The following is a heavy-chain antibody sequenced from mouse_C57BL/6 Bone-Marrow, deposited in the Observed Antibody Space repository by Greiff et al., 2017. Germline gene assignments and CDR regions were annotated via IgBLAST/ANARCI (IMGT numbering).Heavy chain of an antibody. J-gene: IGHJ2*01. V-gene: IGHV1-55*01. CDR3: ARRRNYYGSSGGY. CDR1: GYTFTSYW. Sequence: VQLQQPGAELVKPGASVKMSCKASGYTFTSYWITWVKQRPGQGLEWIGDIYPGSGSTNYNEKFKSKATLTVDTSSSTAYMQLSSLTSEDSAVYYCARRRNYYGSSGGYWGQGTTLTVSS. D-gene: IGHD1-1*01. CDR2: IYPGSGST.